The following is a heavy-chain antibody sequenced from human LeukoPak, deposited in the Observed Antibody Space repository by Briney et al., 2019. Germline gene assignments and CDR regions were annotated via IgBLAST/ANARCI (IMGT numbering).Heavy chain of an antibody. Sequence: PGRSLRLSCAASGFTFSSYGMPWVRQAPGKGLEWVAVIWYDGSNKYYADSVKGRFTISRDNSKNTLYLQMNSLRAEDTAVYYCARDLAVAGTPGADYWGQGTLVTVSS. CDR2: IWYDGSNK. V-gene: IGHV3-33*01. CDR3: ARDLAVAGTPGADY. CDR1: GFTFSSYG. J-gene: IGHJ4*02. D-gene: IGHD6-19*01.